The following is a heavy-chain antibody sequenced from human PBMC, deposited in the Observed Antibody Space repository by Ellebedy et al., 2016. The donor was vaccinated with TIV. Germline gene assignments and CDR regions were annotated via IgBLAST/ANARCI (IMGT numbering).Heavy chain of an antibody. CDR2: VYYNGNT. J-gene: IGHJ6*02. CDR1: GDSISSYS. Sequence: MPSETLSLTCTVSGDSISSYSWNWIRQPPGKGLEWIGYVYYNGNTNYNPSLKSRLTLAIDTSKNQFSLKLNSVTAADTAVYYCARHYGNYGSGSKGMDVWGQGTTVTVSS. D-gene: IGHD3-10*01. V-gene: IGHV4-59*08. CDR3: ARHYGNYGSGSKGMDV.